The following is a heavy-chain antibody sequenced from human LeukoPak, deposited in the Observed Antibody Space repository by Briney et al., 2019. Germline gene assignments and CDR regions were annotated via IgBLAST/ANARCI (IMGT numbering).Heavy chain of an antibody. Sequence: GGPLRLSCAASGFTFSSYAMSWVRQAPGKGLEWVSAISGSGGSTYYADSVKGRFTISRDNSKNTLYLQMNSLRAEDTAVYYCAKGPPTMTKEYYYYGMDVWGQGTTVTVSS. CDR3: AKGPPTMTKEYYYYGMDV. V-gene: IGHV3-23*01. D-gene: IGHD4-17*01. J-gene: IGHJ6*02. CDR2: ISGSGGST. CDR1: GFTFSSYA.